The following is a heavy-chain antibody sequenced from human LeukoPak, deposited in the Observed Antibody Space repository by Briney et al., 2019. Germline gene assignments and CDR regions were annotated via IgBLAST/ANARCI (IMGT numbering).Heavy chain of an antibody. CDR3: ARKGVNSIDY. V-gene: IGHV1-69*13. CDR1: GGTSSNYA. J-gene: IGHJ4*02. Sequence: ASVKVSCKASGGTSSNYAISWVRQAPGQGLEWMGGIIPIFGTANYAQKFQGRVTITADESTSTAYMELSSLRSEDTAVYYCARKGVNSIDYWGQGTLVTVSS. D-gene: IGHD4-23*01. CDR2: IIPIFGTA.